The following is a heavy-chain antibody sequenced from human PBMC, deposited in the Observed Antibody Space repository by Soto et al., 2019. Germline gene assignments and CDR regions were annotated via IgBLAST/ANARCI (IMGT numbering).Heavy chain of an antibody. J-gene: IGHJ3*01. Sequence: QVQLVQSGAEVRKPGSSVKVSCKAPGGTFSTYIISWVRQAPGQGLEWMGRIIPIPDITNYAQTFQGRVTVTADRSTSTANIALTSLKSKPAAVFYCAREPITTGGAAFELWGQGTIVTVSS. V-gene: IGHV1-69*08. CDR2: IIPIPDIT. D-gene: IGHD3-3*01. CDR3: AREPITTGGAAFEL. CDR1: GGTFSTYI.